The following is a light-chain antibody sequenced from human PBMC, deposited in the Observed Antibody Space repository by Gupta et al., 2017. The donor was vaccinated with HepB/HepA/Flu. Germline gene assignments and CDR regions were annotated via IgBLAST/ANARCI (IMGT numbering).Light chain of an antibody. Sequence: QSALTRPASVSGSPGQSITISCTGTSSDIGNYDLVSWYLQYPGRAPKLMIYEVSKRPSGVSNRFSGSKSGNTASLTISGLQAEDEADYYCCSYAGSSTSYVFGSGTKVTVL. CDR1: SSDIGNYDL. V-gene: IGLV2-23*02. J-gene: IGLJ1*01. CDR3: CSYAGSSTSYV. CDR2: EVS.